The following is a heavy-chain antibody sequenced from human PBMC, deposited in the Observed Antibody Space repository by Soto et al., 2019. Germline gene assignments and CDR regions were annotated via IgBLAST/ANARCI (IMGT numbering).Heavy chain of an antibody. V-gene: IGHV4-34*01. J-gene: IGHJ6*02. D-gene: IGHD3-22*01. Sequence: SETLSLTCAVYGRSFSGYYWSWIRQPPGKGLEWIGEINHSGSTNYNPSLKSRVTISVDTSKNQFSLKLSSVTAADTAVYYCARAGFYYDSSGYPLPNYYYYYGMDVWGQGTTVTVSS. CDR3: ARAGFYYDSSGYPLPNYYYYYGMDV. CDR1: GRSFSGYY. CDR2: INHSGST.